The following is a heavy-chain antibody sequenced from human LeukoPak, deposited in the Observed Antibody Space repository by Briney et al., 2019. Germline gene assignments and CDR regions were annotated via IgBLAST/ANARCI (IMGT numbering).Heavy chain of an antibody. Sequence: GGSLRLSCAASGFTFSSHSMNWVRQAPGKGLEWVSSISSSSSYIYYADSVKGRFTISRDNAKNSLYLQMNSLRAEDTAVYYCARDFYYDSSGYYGNLDAFDIWGQGTMVTVSS. D-gene: IGHD3-22*01. CDR3: ARDFYYDSSGYYGNLDAFDI. V-gene: IGHV3-21*01. J-gene: IGHJ3*02. CDR1: GFTFSSHS. CDR2: ISSSSSYI.